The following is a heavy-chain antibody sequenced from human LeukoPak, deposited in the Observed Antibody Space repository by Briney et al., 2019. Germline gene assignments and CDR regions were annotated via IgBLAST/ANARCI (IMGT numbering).Heavy chain of an antibody. CDR3: ASIAVAGTTSPNWFDP. CDR1: AYTFTGYY. Sequence: GASVKVSCKASAYTFTGYYMHWVRQAPGQGLEWMGWINPNSGGTNYAQKFQGRVTMTRDTSISTAYMELSRLRSDDTAVYYCASIAVAGTTSPNWFDPWGQGTLVTVSS. J-gene: IGHJ5*02. D-gene: IGHD6-19*01. V-gene: IGHV1-2*02. CDR2: INPNSGGT.